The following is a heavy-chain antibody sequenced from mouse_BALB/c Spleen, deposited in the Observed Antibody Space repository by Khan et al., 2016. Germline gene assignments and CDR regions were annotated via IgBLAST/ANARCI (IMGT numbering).Heavy chain of an antibody. CDR1: GYTSANYW. Sequence: QVQLKQSGAELARPGASVRLSCKASGYTSANYWMQWVKQRPGQGLEWIGSIYPGDGDTRYSQKFKDKATLTADKSSSSAYMHLRSVASEDSAVYYCADALFVYWGQGTLVTVSA. J-gene: IGHJ3*01. V-gene: IGHV1-87*01. CDR3: ADALFVY. CDR2: IYPGDGDT.